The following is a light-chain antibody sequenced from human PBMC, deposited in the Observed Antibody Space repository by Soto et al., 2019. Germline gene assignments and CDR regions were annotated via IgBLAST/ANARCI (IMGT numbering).Light chain of an antibody. Sequence: EIVMTQSPATLSVSPGERATLSCRASQSVSSNLAWYQQKPGQAPRLLIFGASTRANGIPARFSGSGSGTEFTLTISSLQSEDFAVYYCQQYNNWPPWTLGQGTKVDIK. CDR2: GAS. J-gene: IGKJ1*01. CDR1: QSVSSN. CDR3: QQYNNWPPWT. V-gene: IGKV3-15*01.